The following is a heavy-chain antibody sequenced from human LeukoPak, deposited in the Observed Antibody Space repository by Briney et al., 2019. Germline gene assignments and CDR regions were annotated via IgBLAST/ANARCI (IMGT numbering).Heavy chain of an antibody. D-gene: IGHD6-13*01. J-gene: IGHJ4*02. CDR3: ARGGSSWYYFDY. CDR1: GFTFSSYG. Sequence: GGSLRLSCAASGFTFSSYGMHWVRQAPGKGLEWVAFIRYDGSNKYYADSVKGRFTISRDNAKNSLYLQMNSLRAEDTAVYYCARGGSSWYYFDYWGQGTLVTVSS. V-gene: IGHV3-30*02. CDR2: IRYDGSNK.